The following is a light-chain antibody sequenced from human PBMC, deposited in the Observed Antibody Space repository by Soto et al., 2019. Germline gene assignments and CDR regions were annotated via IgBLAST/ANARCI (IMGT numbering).Light chain of an antibody. J-gene: IGLJ2*01. CDR3: QTWGPGIRV. V-gene: IGLV4-69*01. CDR2: LNSDGSH. CDR1: SGHSSYA. Sequence: QLVLTQSPSASASLGASVKLTCTLSSGHSSYAIAWHQQQPEKGPRYLMKLNSDGSHRKGEGISHRFSGSSSWVERYLTISSLQSEDEADYYCQTWGPGIRVFGGGTPLTVL.